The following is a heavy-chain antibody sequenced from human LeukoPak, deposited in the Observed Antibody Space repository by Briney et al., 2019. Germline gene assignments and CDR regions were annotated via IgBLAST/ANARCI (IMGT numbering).Heavy chain of an antibody. D-gene: IGHD3-22*01. CDR3: ARTLYDSSACYLFDP. CDR2: IYYSGST. CDR1: GGSISSGGYY. J-gene: IGHJ5*02. V-gene: IGHV4-31*03. Sequence: SETLSLTCTVSGGSISSGGYYWSWIRQHPGKGLEWIGYIYYSGSTYYNPSLKSRVTISVDTSKNQFSLKLSSVTAADTAVYYCARTLYDSSACYLFDPWGQGTLVTVSS.